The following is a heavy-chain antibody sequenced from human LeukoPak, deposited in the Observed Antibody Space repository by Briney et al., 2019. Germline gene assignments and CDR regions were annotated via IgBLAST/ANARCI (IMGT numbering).Heavy chain of an antibody. CDR3: ARDPSYSDPGRFDP. V-gene: IGHV3-11*01. J-gene: IGHJ5*02. D-gene: IGHD4-11*01. CDR2: ISSSGSTI. Sequence: GGSLRLSCAASGFTFSAAWMSWVRQAPGKGLEWVSYISSSGSTIYYADSVKGRFTISRDNAKNSLYLQMNSLRAEDTAVYYCARDPSYSDPGRFDPWGQGTLVTVSS. CDR1: GFTFSAAW.